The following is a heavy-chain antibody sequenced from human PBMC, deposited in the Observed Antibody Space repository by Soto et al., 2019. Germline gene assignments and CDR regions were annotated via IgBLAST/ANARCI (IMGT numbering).Heavy chain of an antibody. CDR1: GGTFSSYA. CDR2: IIPIFGTA. J-gene: IGHJ5*02. Sequence: GASVKVSCKASGGTFSSYAISWVRQAPGQGLEWMGGIIPIFGTANYAQKFQGRVTITADESTSTAHMELSSLRSEDTAVYYCARDPLGYSYENWFDPWGQGTLVTVSS. D-gene: IGHD5-18*01. CDR3: ARDPLGYSYENWFDP. V-gene: IGHV1-69*13.